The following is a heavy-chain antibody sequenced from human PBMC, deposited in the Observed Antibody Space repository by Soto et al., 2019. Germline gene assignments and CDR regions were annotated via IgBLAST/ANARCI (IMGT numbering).Heavy chain of an antibody. J-gene: IGHJ4*02. CDR3: ARGMAVAGTVIDY. D-gene: IGHD6-19*01. V-gene: IGHV3-30-3*01. Sequence: GGSLRLSCAASGFTFSSYAMHWVRQAPGKGLEWVAVISYDGSNKYYADSVKGRFTISRDNSKNTLYLQMNSLRAEDTAVYYCARGMAVAGTVIDYWGQGTLVTVSS. CDR1: GFTFSSYA. CDR2: ISYDGSNK.